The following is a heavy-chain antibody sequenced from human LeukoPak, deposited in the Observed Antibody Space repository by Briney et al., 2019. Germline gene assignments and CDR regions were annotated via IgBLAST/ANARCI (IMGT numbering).Heavy chain of an antibody. V-gene: IGHV3-7*05. J-gene: IGHJ4*02. Sequence: GGSLSLSCAASGITFSSFWMSWVRQAPGKGLEWVANIKQDGSEKYYVDSVKGRFTISRDNAKNSLYLQMNSLRAEDTAVSYCARPIVAPNLAYWGQGTLVTVSS. CDR2: IKQDGSEK. CDR3: ARPIVAPNLAY. CDR1: GITFSSFW. D-gene: IGHD5-12*01.